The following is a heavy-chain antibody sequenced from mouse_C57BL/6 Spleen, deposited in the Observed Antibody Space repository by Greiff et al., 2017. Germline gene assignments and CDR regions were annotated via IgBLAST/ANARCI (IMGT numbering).Heavy chain of an antibody. D-gene: IGHD4-1*01. CDR3: ARANWDEGYFDY. CDR1: GYAFSSSW. CDR2: IDPGDGDT. V-gene: IGHV1-82*01. Sequence: QVQLQQSGPELVKPGASVKISCKASGYAFSSSWMNWVKQRPGKGLEWIGRIDPGDGDTNYNGKFKGKATLTADKSSSTAYMQLSSLTSEDSAVYFCARANWDEGYFDYWGQGTTLTVSS. J-gene: IGHJ2*01.